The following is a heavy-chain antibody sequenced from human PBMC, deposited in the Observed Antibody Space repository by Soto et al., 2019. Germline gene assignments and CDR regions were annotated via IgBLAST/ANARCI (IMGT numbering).Heavy chain of an antibody. D-gene: IGHD2-2*01. V-gene: IGHV4-34*01. CDR2: INHSGST. Sequence: SETLSLTCAVYGGSFSGYYWSWIRQPPGKGLEWIGEINHSGSTNYNPSLKSRVTISVDTSKNQFSLKLSSVTAADTAVYYCARGGRGIVVVPAAIFFDYWGQGTLVTVSS. J-gene: IGHJ4*02. CDR1: GGSFSGYY. CDR3: ARGGRGIVVVPAAIFFDY.